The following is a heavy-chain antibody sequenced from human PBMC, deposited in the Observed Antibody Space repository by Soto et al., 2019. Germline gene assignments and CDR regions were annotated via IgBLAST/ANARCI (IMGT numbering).Heavy chain of an antibody. V-gene: IGHV3-33*01. CDR3: ARDWEGVGDPSPWFDP. CDR2: IWYDGSNK. J-gene: IGHJ5*02. D-gene: IGHD1-26*01. CDR1: GFTFSSYG. Sequence: GSLRLSCAASGFTFSSYGMHWVRQAPGKGLEWVAVIWYDGSNKYYADSVKGRFTISRDNSKNTLYLQMNSLRAEDTAVYYCARDWEGVGDPSPWFDPWGQGTLVTSPQ.